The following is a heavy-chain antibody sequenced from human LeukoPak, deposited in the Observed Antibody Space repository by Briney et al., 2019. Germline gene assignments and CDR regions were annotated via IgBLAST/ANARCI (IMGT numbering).Heavy chain of an antibody. J-gene: IGHJ2*01. V-gene: IGHV3-7*03. CDR1: GFTFSSYW. D-gene: IGHD3-10*01. Sequence: GGSLRLSCAAPGFTFSSYWMNWVRQAPGKRLEWVANIKQDGSEKYYVDSVKGRFTISRDNAKNSLYLQMNSLRAGDTALYYCAKDRRHTVSGGYFDLWGRGTLVIVSS. CDR2: IKQDGSEK. CDR3: AKDRRHTVSGGYFDL.